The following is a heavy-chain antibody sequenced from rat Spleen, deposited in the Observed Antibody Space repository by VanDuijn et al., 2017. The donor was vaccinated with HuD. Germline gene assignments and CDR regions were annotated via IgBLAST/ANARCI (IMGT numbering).Heavy chain of an antibody. CDR2: ISTGGGNT. V-gene: IGHV5S13*01. CDR3: ARRAGTYYGYNYDYFDY. Sequence: EVQLVESGGGLVQPGRSLKLSCAASGFTFSNYDMAWVRQAPTKGLEWIASISTGGGNTYYRDSVKGRFTISRDNAKNTQYLQMDSLRSEDTATYYCARRAGTYYGYNYDYFDYWGQGVMVTVSS. J-gene: IGHJ2*01. CDR1: GFTFSNYD. D-gene: IGHD1-9*01.